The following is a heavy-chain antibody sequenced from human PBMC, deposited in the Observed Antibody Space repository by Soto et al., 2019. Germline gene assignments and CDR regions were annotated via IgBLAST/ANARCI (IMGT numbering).Heavy chain of an antibody. J-gene: IGHJ6*02. CDR1: GGSISSSSYY. CDR2: IYYSGST. D-gene: IGHD6-6*01. V-gene: IGHV4-39*01. Sequence: SETLSLTCTVSGGSISSSSYYWGWIRQPPGKGLEWIGSIYYSGSTYYNPSLKSRVTISVDTSKNQFSLKLSSVTAADTAVYYCARQYSSSSLYYYYGMDVWGQGTTVTVSS. CDR3: ARQYSSSSLYYYYGMDV.